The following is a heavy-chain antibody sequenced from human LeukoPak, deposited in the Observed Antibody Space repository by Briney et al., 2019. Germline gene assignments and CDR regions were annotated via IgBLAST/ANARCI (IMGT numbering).Heavy chain of an antibody. J-gene: IGHJ6*02. CDR2: MNPNSGNT. CDR3: AKGGVLRYFDWLRYYYYYGMDV. V-gene: IGHV1-8*01. Sequence: ASVKVSCTASGYTFTSYDINWVRQATGQGLEWMGWMNPNSGNTGYAQKFQGRVTMTRNTSISTAYMELSSLRSEDTAVYYCAKGGVLRYFDWLRYYYYYGMDVWGQGTTVTVSS. D-gene: IGHD3-9*01. CDR1: GYTFTSYD.